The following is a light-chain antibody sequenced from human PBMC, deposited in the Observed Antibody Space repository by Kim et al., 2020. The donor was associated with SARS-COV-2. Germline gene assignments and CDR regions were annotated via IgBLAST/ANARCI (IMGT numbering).Light chain of an antibody. Sequence: SVSPGERATLSGRASQSVGSNLAWYQQKPGQAPRLLIYGASTRATGIPARFSGSGSGTEFTLTISSLQSEDVAVYYCQQYNNGWTFGQGTKVDIK. CDR2: GAS. V-gene: IGKV3-15*01. J-gene: IGKJ1*01. CDR1: QSVGSN. CDR3: QQYNNGWT.